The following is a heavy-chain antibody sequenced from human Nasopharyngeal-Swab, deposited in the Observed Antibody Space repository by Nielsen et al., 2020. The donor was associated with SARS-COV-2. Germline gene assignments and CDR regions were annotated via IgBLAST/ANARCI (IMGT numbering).Heavy chain of an antibody. V-gene: IGHV3-33*01. CDR2: IWYDESNK. J-gene: IGHJ4*02. Sequence: GGSLRLSCAASGFTFSSYGMHWVRQAPGKGLEWVAVIWYDESNKYYADSVKGRFTISRDNSKNTLYLQMNSLRAEDTAVYYCARDWGGDYYGSGSYYPEDYWGQGTLVTVSS. CDR1: GFTFSSYG. D-gene: IGHD3-10*01. CDR3: ARDWGGDYYGSGSYYPEDY.